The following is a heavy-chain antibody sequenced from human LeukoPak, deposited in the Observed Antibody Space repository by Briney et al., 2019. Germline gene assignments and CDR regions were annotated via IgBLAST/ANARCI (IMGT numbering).Heavy chain of an antibody. CDR1: GYTFTSYG. CDR3: ARGPMVRGAFFDY. CDR2: ISAGNGNT. D-gene: IGHD3-10*01. Sequence: ASVKVSCKASGYTFTSYGISWVRQAPGQGLEWMGWISAGNGNTKYSQKFQGRVTITRDTSASTAYMELSSLRSEDTAVYYCARGPMVRGAFFDYWGQGTLVTVSS. J-gene: IGHJ4*02. V-gene: IGHV1-18*01.